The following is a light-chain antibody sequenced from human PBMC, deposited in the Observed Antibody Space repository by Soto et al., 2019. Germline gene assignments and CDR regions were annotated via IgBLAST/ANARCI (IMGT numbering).Light chain of an antibody. V-gene: IGLV1-44*01. CDR3: TAWDDSLNAVL. Sequence: QSVLTLAPSASGSPGPGVTLSCSGSSSNFGTNGVKWYQQVPGTAPKVLIYGNHQRPSGVPDRFSGSKSGTSASLAISGLQSEDEADYCCTAWDDSLNAVLFGGGTQLTVL. CDR1: SSNFGTNG. CDR2: GNH. J-gene: IGLJ2*01.